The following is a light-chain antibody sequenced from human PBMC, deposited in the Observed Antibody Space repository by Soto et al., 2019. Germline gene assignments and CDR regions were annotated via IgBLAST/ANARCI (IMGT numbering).Light chain of an antibody. CDR2: GAS. Sequence: ETVLTQSPGTLSLSPGERATLSCRASQSISSGYVAWYQQRPGQAPRLLISGASNTATGIPDRFSGSGSWRDFTLTISRLEPDDFAVDYCQQYGGSPLVTFGGGTKVEIK. V-gene: IGKV3-20*01. J-gene: IGKJ4*01. CDR3: QQYGGSPLVT. CDR1: QSISSGY.